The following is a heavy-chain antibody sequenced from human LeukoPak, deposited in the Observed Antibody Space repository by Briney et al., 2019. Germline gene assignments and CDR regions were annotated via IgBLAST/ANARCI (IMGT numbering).Heavy chain of an antibody. CDR2: IIPIFGTA. Sequence: GASVKVSCKASGGTFSSYAISWVRQAPGQGLEWMGGIIPIFGTANYAQKFQGGVTITADKSTSTAYMELSSLRSEDTAVYYCARDGIAARFDPWGQGTLVTVSS. CDR1: GGTFSSYA. D-gene: IGHD6-13*01. CDR3: ARDGIAARFDP. J-gene: IGHJ5*02. V-gene: IGHV1-69*06.